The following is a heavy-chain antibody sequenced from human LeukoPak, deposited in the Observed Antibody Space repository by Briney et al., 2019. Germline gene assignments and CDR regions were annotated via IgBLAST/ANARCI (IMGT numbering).Heavy chain of an antibody. CDR2: IKRKTDGGTT. D-gene: IGHD5-12*01. CDR3: TTDNRPLYGGYGNFDY. V-gene: IGHV3-15*01. Sequence: GGPLRLSCAACGLTHSNAWVRGLRRSPGGGLEWVGRIKRKTDGGTTDYAAPVKGRSTIPRDDSKNTLYLQTNSLKTEDTAVYYCTTDNRPLYGGYGNFDYWGQGTLVTVSS. CDR1: GLTHSNAW. J-gene: IGHJ4*02.